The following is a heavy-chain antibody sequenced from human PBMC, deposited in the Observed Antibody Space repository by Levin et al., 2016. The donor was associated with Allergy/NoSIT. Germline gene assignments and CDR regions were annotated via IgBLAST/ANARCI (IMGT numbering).Heavy chain of an antibody. V-gene: IGHV3-53*01. CDR3: ARLVGDYYYYYYMDV. CDR1: GFTVSSNY. D-gene: IGHD1-26*01. Sequence: GESLKISCATSGFTVSSNYMSWVRQAPGKGLEWVSVIYSGGSTYYADSVKGRFTISRDNSKNTLYLQMNSLRAEDTAVYYCARLVGDYYYYYYMDVWGKGTTVTVSS. CDR2: IYSGGST. J-gene: IGHJ6*03.